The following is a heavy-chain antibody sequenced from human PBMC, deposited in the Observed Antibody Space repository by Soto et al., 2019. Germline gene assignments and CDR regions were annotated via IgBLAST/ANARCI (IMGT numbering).Heavy chain of an antibody. CDR1: GGSISSGDYY. J-gene: IGHJ6*02. CDR3: ARERTHYYYGMDV. V-gene: IGHV4-30-4*01. Sequence: SETLSLTCTVSGGSISSGDYYWSWIRQPPGKGLEWIGYIYYSGSTYYNPSLKSRVTISVDTSKNQFSLKLSSVTAADTAVYYCARERTHYYYGMDVWGHGTTVTVSS. CDR2: IYYSGST.